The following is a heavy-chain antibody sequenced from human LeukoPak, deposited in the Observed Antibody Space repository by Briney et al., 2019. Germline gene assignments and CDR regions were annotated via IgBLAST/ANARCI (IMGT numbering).Heavy chain of an antibody. Sequence: SGTLSLTCTVSGGSISSYYWSWIRQPAGKGLEWIGRIYISGSTYYNPSLKSRVSMSVDTSKNQFSLKLSSVTAAGTAVYYCASLYYDGSGDFDYWGQGTLVTVSS. CDR2: IYISGST. V-gene: IGHV4-4*07. D-gene: IGHD3-22*01. CDR1: GGSISSYY. CDR3: ASLYYDGSGDFDY. J-gene: IGHJ4*02.